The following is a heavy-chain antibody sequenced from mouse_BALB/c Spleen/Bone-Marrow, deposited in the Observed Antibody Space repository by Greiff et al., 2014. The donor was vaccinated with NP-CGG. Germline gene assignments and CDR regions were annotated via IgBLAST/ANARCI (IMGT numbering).Heavy chain of an antibody. CDR2: IHHSGST. J-gene: IGHJ1*01. Sequence: EVMLVESGPDLVKPSQSLSLTCTVTGYSITSGYSWHWIRQFPGNKLEWMGYIHHSGSTNYNPSLRSRISITRDTSKNQFFLHFNSLTTWDTAPYYCTSYGNYWYFDVWGAGTTVTVSS. CDR3: TSYGNYWYFDV. CDR1: GYSITSGYS. D-gene: IGHD2-1*01. V-gene: IGHV3-1*02.